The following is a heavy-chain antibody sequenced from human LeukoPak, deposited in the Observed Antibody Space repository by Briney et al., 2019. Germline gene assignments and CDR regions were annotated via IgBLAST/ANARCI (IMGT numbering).Heavy chain of an antibody. D-gene: IGHD4-23*01. V-gene: IGHV1-2*06. CDR3: ASTDAVTGSGFDY. CDR1: GYTFTGYY. Sequence: ASVKVSCKASGYTFTGYYMHRVRQAPGQGLEWMGRINPNSGGTNYAQKFQGRVTMTRDTSISTAYMELSRLRSYDTAVYYCASTDAVTGSGFDYWGQGTLVTVSS. CDR2: INPNSGGT. J-gene: IGHJ4*02.